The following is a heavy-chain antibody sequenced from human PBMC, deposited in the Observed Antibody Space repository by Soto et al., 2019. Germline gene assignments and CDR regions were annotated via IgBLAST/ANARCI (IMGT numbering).Heavy chain of an antibody. V-gene: IGHV1-18*01. J-gene: IGHJ3*02. CDR2: IRAYNGNT. Sequence: QVQLVQSGAEVKKPGASVQVSCKASGYTFTSYGISWVRQAPGQGLEWMGWIRAYNGNTNYAQKLQGRVTMTTDTSTRTAYIELRRLRSDDTAVYYCTRDQASYDVWSGYPKGDAFDSWGQGTMGSVSS. D-gene: IGHD3-3*01. CDR1: GYTFTSYG. CDR3: TRDQASYDVWSGYPKGDAFDS.